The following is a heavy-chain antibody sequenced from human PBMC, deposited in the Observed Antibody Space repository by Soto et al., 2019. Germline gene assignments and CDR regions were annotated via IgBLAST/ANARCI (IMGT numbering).Heavy chain of an antibody. CDR3: ARPDFGDYWYFDL. Sequence: QDQLVQSGAEVKKPGSSVKVSCKAFGDPFSSHTFSWVRQAPGQGLEWMGRIIPALGTTTYAQKFQGRVTITADESVTTVYMELNSLRTEDTAVYYCARPDFGDYWYFDLWGRGTLVTVSS. CDR2: IIPALGTT. V-gene: IGHV1-69*08. D-gene: IGHD4-17*01. J-gene: IGHJ2*01. CDR1: GDPFSSHT.